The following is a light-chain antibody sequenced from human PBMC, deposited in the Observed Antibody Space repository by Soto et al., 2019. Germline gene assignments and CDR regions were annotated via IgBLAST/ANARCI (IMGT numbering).Light chain of an antibody. CDR1: QSLLHNSVYNY. V-gene: IGKV2-28*01. Sequence: DIVMASSPLSLPVTLGETASISCRSSQSLLHNSVYNYLEWHLHKPGQSPALLIHLSSNRAPGVPATFSGSESRTDFTLKISRVEADDVGVYYSMQPLQSPITFHRGTRLETK. CDR3: MQPLQSPIT. J-gene: IGKJ5*01. CDR2: LSS.